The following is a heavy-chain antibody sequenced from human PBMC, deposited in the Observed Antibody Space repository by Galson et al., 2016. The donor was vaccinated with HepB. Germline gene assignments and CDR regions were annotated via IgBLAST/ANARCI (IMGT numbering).Heavy chain of an antibody. J-gene: IGHJ6*02. D-gene: IGHD2-21*02. V-gene: IGHV4-59*08. CDR2: IYYSGRT. CDR3: AKHMMVTSNYFYYGMGV. CDR1: GGSISSFY. Sequence: SETLSLTCTVSGGSISSFYWSWIRQPPGKGLEWIGYIYYSGRTNYNPSLKSRLTISVDTSKNQFSLKLSSVTAAATAVYFCAKHMMVTSNYFYYGMGVWGQGTTVTVSS.